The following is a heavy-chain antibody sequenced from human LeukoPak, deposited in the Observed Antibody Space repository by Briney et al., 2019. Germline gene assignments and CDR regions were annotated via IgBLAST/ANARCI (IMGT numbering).Heavy chain of an antibody. CDR2: IYYSGST. D-gene: IGHD1-7*01. CDR1: GGSISSYY. J-gene: IGHJ4*02. Sequence: PSETLSLTCTVSGGSISSYYWSWIRQPPGKGLEWIGYIYYSGSTNYNPSLKSRVTISVDTSKNQFSLKLSSVTAADAAVYYCARERDWNYGGFDYWGQGTLVTVSS. CDR3: ARERDWNYGGFDY. V-gene: IGHV4-59*01.